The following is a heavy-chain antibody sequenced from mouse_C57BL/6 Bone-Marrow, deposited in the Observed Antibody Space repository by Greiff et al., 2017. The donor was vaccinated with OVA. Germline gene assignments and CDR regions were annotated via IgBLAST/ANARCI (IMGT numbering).Heavy chain of an antibody. D-gene: IGHD4-1*01. CDR3: DLTLYYYAMDY. Sequence: QVQLKESGAELVKPGASVKLSCKASGYTFTSYWMHWVKQRPGQGLEWIGMIHPNSGSTNYNEKFKSKATLTVDKSSSTAYMQLSSLTSEDSAVYYCDLTLYYYAMDYWGQGTSVTVSS. V-gene: IGHV1-64*01. CDR2: IHPNSGST. J-gene: IGHJ4*01. CDR1: GYTFTSYW.